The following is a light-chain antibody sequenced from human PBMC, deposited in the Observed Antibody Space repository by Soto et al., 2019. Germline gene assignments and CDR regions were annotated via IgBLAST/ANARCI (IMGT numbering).Light chain of an antibody. Sequence: DIVMTQSPDSLAVSLGERGTINCKSSQSVLYSSNNKNYLAWYQQKPGQPPKLLIYWASTREFGVPDRFSGSGSGTDFTLTISSLQAEDVAVYYCQQYYSTPLTFGGGTKVEIK. CDR3: QQYYSTPLT. CDR1: QSVLYSSNNKNY. J-gene: IGKJ4*01. V-gene: IGKV4-1*01. CDR2: WAS.